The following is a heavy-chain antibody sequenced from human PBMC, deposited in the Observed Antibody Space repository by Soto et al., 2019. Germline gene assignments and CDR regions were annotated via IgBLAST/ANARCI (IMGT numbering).Heavy chain of an antibody. V-gene: IGHV3-11*05. CDR2: ISSSSSYT. CDR1: GLTFSDYY. CDR3: ARAVYSSSWPYFDL. D-gene: IGHD6-13*01. Sequence: QVQLVESGGGLVKPGGSLRLSCAASGLTFSDYYMSWIRQAPGKGLEWVSYISSSSSYTNYADSVKGRFTISRDNAKNSLYLQMNSLRAEDTAVYYCARAVYSSSWPYFDLWGRGTLVTVSS. J-gene: IGHJ2*01.